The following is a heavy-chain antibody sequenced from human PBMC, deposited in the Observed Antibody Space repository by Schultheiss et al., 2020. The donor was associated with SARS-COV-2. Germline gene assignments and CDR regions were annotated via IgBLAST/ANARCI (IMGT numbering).Heavy chain of an antibody. D-gene: IGHD6-13*01. CDR1: GGSISSYY. CDR2: MYYSGST. V-gene: IGHV4-59*12. Sequence: SETLSLTCTVSGGSISSYYWSWIRQPPGKGLEWIGYMYYSGSTNYNPSLKSRVTISVDTSKNQFSLKLSSVTAADTAVYYCARSNRAAAVNWFDPWGQGTLVTVSS. J-gene: IGHJ5*02. CDR3: ARSNRAAAVNWFDP.